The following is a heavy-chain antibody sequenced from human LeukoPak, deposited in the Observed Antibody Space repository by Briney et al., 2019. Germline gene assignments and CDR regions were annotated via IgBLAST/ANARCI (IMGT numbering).Heavy chain of an antibody. V-gene: IGHV3-11*04. CDR3: ASERPSSSWYDY. Sequence: GGSLRLSCAASGFTFSDYYMSWIRQAPGKGLEWVSYISSSGSTIYYADSVKGRFTISRDNAKNSLYLQMNSLRAEDTAVYYCASERPSSSWYDYWGQGTLVTVSS. J-gene: IGHJ4*02. CDR2: ISSSGSTI. CDR1: GFTFSDYY. D-gene: IGHD6-13*01.